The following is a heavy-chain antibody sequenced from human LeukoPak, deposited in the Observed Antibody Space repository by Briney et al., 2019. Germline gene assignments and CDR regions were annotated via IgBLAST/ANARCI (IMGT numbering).Heavy chain of an antibody. D-gene: IGHD7-27*01. J-gene: IGHJ4*02. CDR3: ARTKDWGSLDY. Sequence: SETLSLTCTVSGXSISSYYGSWIRQPPGKGREWIGYIYYSGSTNYNPSLKSRVTISVDTSKNQFSLKLSSVTAADTAVYYCARTKDWGSLDYWGQGTLVTVSS. CDR2: IYYSGST. CDR1: GXSISSYY. V-gene: IGHV4-59*01.